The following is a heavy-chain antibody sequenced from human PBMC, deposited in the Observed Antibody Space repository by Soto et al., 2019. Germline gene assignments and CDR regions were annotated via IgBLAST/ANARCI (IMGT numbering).Heavy chain of an antibody. CDR1: GFTFSSYG. Sequence: GGSLRLSCAASGFTFSSYGMHWVRQAPGKGLEWVSAISGSGGSTYYADSVKGRFTISRDNSKNTPYLQMNSLRAEDTAVYYCAKALSTVISTFDYWGQGTLVTVSS. D-gene: IGHD4-17*01. V-gene: IGHV3-23*01. J-gene: IGHJ4*02. CDR3: AKALSTVISTFDY. CDR2: ISGSGGST.